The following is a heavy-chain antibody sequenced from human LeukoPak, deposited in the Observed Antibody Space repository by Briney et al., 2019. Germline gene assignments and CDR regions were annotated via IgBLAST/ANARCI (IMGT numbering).Heavy chain of an antibody. D-gene: IGHD3-10*01. J-gene: IGHJ6*02. CDR3: ARLYYYGSGSLFYYYYGMDV. CDR2: INTNTGNP. Sequence: ASVKVSCKASGYIFSTYPMNWVRQAPGQGLEWMGWINTNTGNPTYAQGFTGRFVFSLDTSVSTAYLQISSLKAEDTAVYYCARLYYYGSGSLFYYYYGMDVWGQGTTVTVSS. V-gene: IGHV7-4-1*02. CDR1: GYIFSTYP.